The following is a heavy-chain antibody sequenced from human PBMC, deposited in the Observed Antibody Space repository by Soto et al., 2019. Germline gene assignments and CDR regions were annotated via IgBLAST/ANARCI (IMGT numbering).Heavy chain of an antibody. CDR2: ISAYNGNT. Sequence: QVQLVQSGAEVKKPGASVKVSCKASVYTFTSYGIRWVRQAPGQGIEWMGWISAYNGNTNYAQKLQGRVTMTTDTSTSTAYMELRSLRSDDTAVYYCAREHFSSGRPRVFDYWGQGTLVTVSS. D-gene: IGHD6-19*01. CDR3: AREHFSSGRPRVFDY. CDR1: VYTFTSYG. V-gene: IGHV1-18*01. J-gene: IGHJ4*02.